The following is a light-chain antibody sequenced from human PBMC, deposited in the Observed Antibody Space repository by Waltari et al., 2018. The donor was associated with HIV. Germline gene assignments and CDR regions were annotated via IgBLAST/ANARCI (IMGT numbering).Light chain of an antibody. J-gene: IGKJ1*01. CDR2: WVS. CDR1: PGVLYSSNNKTY. CDR3: QQYHTTPQT. Sequence: DIVMTQSPDSLAVSLGERATINCKSSPGVLYSSNNKTYLAWYQQKPGQPPKGLMYWVSTRESGVTDRFSGSGSGTDFTLTISSLQAEDVAVYYCQQYHTTPQTCGQGTKVEIK. V-gene: IGKV4-1*01.